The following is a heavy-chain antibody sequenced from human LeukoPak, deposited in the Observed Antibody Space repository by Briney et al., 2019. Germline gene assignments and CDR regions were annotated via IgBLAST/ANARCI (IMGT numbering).Heavy chain of an antibody. V-gene: IGHV3-21*01. D-gene: IGHD2-15*01. J-gene: IGHJ4*02. Sequence: GGSLRLSCAASGFTFSSYSMNWVRQAPGKGLEWVSSIGSSSSYIYHADSVKGRFTISRDNAKNSLYLQMNSLRAEDTAVYYCARVPRYCSGGSCSGYWGQGTLVTVSS. CDR3: ARVPRYCSGGSCSGY. CDR1: GFTFSSYS. CDR2: IGSSSSYI.